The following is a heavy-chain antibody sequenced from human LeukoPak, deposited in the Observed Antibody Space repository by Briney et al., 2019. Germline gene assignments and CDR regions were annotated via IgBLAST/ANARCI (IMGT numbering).Heavy chain of an antibody. D-gene: IGHD3-3*01. CDR1: GGSISTSGYY. CDR2: IYYSGTT. J-gene: IGHJ6*03. CDR3: ARGYYDFWSGSLAGDYYYYMDV. V-gene: IGHV4-39*01. Sequence: SETLSLTCTVSGGSISTSGYYWGWIRQPPGKGLEWIGIIYYSGTTCYNQSLKSRVTISVDTSKNQFSLTVNSVTAADTAVYYCARGYYDFWSGSLAGDYYYYMDVWGKGTTVTVSS.